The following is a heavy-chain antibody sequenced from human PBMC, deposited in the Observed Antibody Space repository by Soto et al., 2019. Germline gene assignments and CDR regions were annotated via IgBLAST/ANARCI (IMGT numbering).Heavy chain of an antibody. CDR3: ATYSSSWYEDHWFDP. V-gene: IGHV4-4*02. CDR1: GGSISSSNW. Sequence: QVQLQESGPGLVKPSGTLSLTCAVSGGSISSSNWWSWVRQPPGKGLEWIGEIYHSGSTNYNPSLKSRVTKSVDKSKNQFSLKLSSVTAADTAVYYCATYSSSWYEDHWFDPWGQGTLVTVSS. J-gene: IGHJ5*02. CDR2: IYHSGST. D-gene: IGHD6-13*01.